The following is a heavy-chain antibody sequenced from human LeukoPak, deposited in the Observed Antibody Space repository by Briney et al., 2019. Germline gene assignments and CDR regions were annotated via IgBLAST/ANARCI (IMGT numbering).Heavy chain of an antibody. CDR1: GGSFSGYY. D-gene: IGHD3-22*01. CDR3: ARQNYFDSSGYLFDY. CDR2: IYYGGST. J-gene: IGHJ4*02. Sequence: PSETLSLTCAVYGGSFSGYYWSWIRQPPGKGLEWIGFIYYGGSTNYNPSLKSRVTISVDRSKNQFSLKLSSATAADTALYYCARQNYFDSSGYLFDYWGQGTRVTVSS. V-gene: IGHV4-59*08.